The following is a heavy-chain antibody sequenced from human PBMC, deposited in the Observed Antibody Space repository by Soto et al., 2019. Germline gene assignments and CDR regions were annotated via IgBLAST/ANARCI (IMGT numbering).Heavy chain of an antibody. CDR2: IIPIFDTA. D-gene: IGHD1-7*01. Sequence: QVQLVQSGAEVKKPGSSVKVSCKASGGTFSSYAISWVRQAPGQGLEWMGGIIPIFDTADYAQKFQGRVTITADESTSTDYMELSSLRSKDTAVYYCASHGITGTWVYYYGMDVWGQGTTVTVSS. J-gene: IGHJ6*02. CDR1: GGTFSSYA. CDR3: ASHGITGTWVYYYGMDV. V-gene: IGHV1-69*12.